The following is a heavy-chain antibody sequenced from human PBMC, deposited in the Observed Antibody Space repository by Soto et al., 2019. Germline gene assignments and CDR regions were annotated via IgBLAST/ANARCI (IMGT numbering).Heavy chain of an antibody. CDR3: ATTLGYCSSTSCSPVGGFDP. Sequence: QVQLVQSGPEVKKPGSSVKVSCKASGGTFSSYAISWVRQAPGQGLEWMGGIIPIFGTANYAQKFQGRVTITADESTSTAYMELSSLRSEDTAVYYCATTLGYCSSTSCSPVGGFDPWGQGTLVTVSS. V-gene: IGHV1-69*01. J-gene: IGHJ5*02. D-gene: IGHD2-2*01. CDR1: GGTFSSYA. CDR2: IIPIFGTA.